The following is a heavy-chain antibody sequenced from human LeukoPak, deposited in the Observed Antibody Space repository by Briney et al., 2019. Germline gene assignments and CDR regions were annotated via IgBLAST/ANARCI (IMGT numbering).Heavy chain of an antibody. Sequence: GASVKVSCKASGYTFTSYCMHWVRQAPGQGLEWMGIINPSGGSTSYAQKFQGRVTMTRDTSTSTVYMELSSLRSEDTAVYYCATTITLNYYGMDVWGQGTTVTVSS. D-gene: IGHD1-14*01. CDR2: INPSGGST. J-gene: IGHJ6*02. V-gene: IGHV1-46*01. CDR3: ATTITLNYYGMDV. CDR1: GYTFTSYC.